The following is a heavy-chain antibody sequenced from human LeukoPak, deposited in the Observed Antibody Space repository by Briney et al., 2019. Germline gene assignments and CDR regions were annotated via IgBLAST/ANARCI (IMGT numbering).Heavy chain of an antibody. CDR1: GFTFSVYW. CDR2: IDSDGSNT. J-gene: IGHJ4*01. D-gene: IGHD4-11*01. V-gene: IGHV3-74*01. Sequence: GGSLRLSCAASGFTFSVYWMHWARQDPGKGLVWVSRIDSDGSNTIYADSVKGRFTISRDNAKNTLYLQMNSLRAEDTAVYYCVRSAFLTTEFYFDYWGHGTLVTVSS. CDR3: VRSAFLTTEFYFDY.